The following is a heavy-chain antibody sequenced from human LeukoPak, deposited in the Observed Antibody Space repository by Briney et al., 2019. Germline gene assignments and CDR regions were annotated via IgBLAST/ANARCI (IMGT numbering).Heavy chain of an antibody. V-gene: IGHV1-18*01. Sequence: GASVKVSCKASGYTFTSYGISWVRQAPGQGLEWMGWISAYNGNTNYAQKLQGRVTMTTDTSTSTAYMELRSLRSDDTAVYYCARDEGYCSGGSCYRPYYFDYWGQGTLVTVSS. D-gene: IGHD2-15*01. J-gene: IGHJ4*02. CDR3: ARDEGYCSGGSCYRPYYFDY. CDR2: ISAYNGNT. CDR1: GYTFTSYG.